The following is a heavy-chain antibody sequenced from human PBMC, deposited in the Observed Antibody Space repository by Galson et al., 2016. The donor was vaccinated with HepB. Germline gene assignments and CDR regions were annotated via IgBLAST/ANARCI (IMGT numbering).Heavy chain of an antibody. Sequence: TLSLTCTVSGGSISSYGYYWTWIRQHPGKGLEWIGYIYYSGSTYYNPSLKSRITISVDTSKNQFSLKLSSVTAADTAVYYCARVPMGEGSCSGGDCYAWFDPWGQGTQVTVSS. V-gene: IGHV4-31*03. J-gene: IGHJ5*02. CDR3: ARVPMGEGSCSGGDCYAWFDP. CDR1: GGSISSYGYY. D-gene: IGHD2-21*02. CDR2: IYYSGST.